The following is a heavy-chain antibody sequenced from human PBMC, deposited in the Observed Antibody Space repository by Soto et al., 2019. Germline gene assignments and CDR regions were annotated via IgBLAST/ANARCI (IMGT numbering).Heavy chain of an antibody. D-gene: IGHD3-22*01. V-gene: IGHV3-11*01. CDR2: ISSSGNII. J-gene: IGHJ4*02. CDR1: GFTFSDYY. CDR3: ARDLGYYASDGYFDY. Sequence: PGGSLRLSCAGSGFTFSDYYMSWIRQAPGKGLEWVSYISSSGNIIYYADSVKGRFTISRDNAKNSLDLQMNSLRAEDTAVYYCARDLGYYASDGYFDYWGQGTLVTVSS.